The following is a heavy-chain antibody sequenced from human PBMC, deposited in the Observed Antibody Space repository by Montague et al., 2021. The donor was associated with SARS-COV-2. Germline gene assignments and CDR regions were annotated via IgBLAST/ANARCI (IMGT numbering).Heavy chain of an antibody. Sequence: SETLSLTCTVSGDSINSDTAFWGWVRQSPGKGLEWIGSMVYSGRNFYNASLRSRLTISVDTSKNQFSLELSAVTAADTGLYYCARHDHTDFGNPNRFDPWGQGTLVTVSS. CDR3: ARHDHTDFGNPNRFDP. CDR2: MVYSGRN. CDR1: GDSINSDTAF. J-gene: IGHJ5*02. V-gene: IGHV4-39*01. D-gene: IGHD5-18*01.